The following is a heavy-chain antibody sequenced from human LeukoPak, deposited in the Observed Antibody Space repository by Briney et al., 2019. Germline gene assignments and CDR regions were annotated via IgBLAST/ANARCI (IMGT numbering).Heavy chain of an antibody. J-gene: IGHJ5*02. D-gene: IGHD2-2*01. CDR2: IIPTFGTA. Sequence: SVKVSCKASGGTFSSYAISWVRQAPGQGHGWMGGIIPTFGTANYAQKFQGRVTITADESTSTAYMELSSLRSEDTAVYYCARDPSRYQPNIWWFDPWGQGTLVTVSS. CDR3: ARDPSRYQPNIWWFDP. CDR1: GGTFSSYA. V-gene: IGHV1-69*13.